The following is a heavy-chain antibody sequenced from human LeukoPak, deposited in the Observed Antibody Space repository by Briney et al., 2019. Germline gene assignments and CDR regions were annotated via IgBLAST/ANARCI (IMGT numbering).Heavy chain of an antibody. V-gene: IGHV3-23*01. Sequence: PGGSLRLSCAASGFTFSSYAMSWVRQAPGKGLEWVSAISGSGGSTYYADSVKGRFTISRDNSKNTLYLQMNSLRAEDTAVYYCAKGYGSYSKTPEYFQHWGQGTLVTVSS. CDR1: GFTFSSYA. CDR2: ISGSGGST. J-gene: IGHJ1*01. D-gene: IGHD1-26*01. CDR3: AKGYGSYSKTPEYFQH.